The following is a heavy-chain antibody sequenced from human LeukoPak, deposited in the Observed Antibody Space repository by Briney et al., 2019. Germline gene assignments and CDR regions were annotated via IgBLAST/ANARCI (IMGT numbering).Heavy chain of an antibody. V-gene: IGHV3-30-3*01. CDR1: GFTFSSYA. CDR2: ISYDGSNK. D-gene: IGHD3-9*01. Sequence: GGSLRLSCAASGFTFSSYAMHWVRQAPGKGLEWVAVISYDGSNKYYADSVKGRFTISRDNSKNTLYLQMNSLRAEDTAVYYCAREEDILTGPFDYWGQGTLVTVSS. J-gene: IGHJ4*02. CDR3: AREEDILTGPFDY.